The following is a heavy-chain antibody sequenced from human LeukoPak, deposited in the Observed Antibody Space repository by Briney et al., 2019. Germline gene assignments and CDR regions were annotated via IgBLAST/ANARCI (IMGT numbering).Heavy chain of an antibody. CDR3: ARGITMVRGVPPQFDP. CDR1: GGSISSGDYY. CDR2: IYYSGST. J-gene: IGHJ5*02. D-gene: IGHD3-10*01. V-gene: IGHV4-30-4*01. Sequence: SQTLSLTCTVSGGSISSGDYYWSWIRQPPGKGLEWIGYIYYSGSTYYNPSLKSRVTISVDTSKNQFSLKLSSVTAADTAVYYCARGITMVRGVPPQFDPWGQGTLVTVSS.